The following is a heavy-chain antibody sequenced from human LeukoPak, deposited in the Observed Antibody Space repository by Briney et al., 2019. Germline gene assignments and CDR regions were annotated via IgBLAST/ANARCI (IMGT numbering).Heavy chain of an antibody. CDR2: ISSRSSHI. CDR1: GFAFSSYS. CDR3: VKERSSGWYDFDY. D-gene: IGHD6-19*01. J-gene: IGHJ4*02. Sequence: GGSLRLSCAASGFAFSSYSMNWVRQAPGKGLEWVSYISSRSSHIYYADSVKGRFTISRDNSKNTLYLQMSSLRAEDTAVYYCVKERSSGWYDFDYWGQGTLVTVSS. V-gene: IGHV3-48*01.